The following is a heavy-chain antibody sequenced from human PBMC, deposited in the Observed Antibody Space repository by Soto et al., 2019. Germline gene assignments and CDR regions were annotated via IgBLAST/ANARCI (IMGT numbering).Heavy chain of an antibody. V-gene: IGHV3-15*01. Sequence: GGSLRLSCAASGFTFSNAWMSWVRQAPGKGLEWVGRIKSKTDGGTTDYAAPVKGRFTISRDDSKNTLYLQMNSLKTEDTAVYYCTTGVFNPRIRSPGYYYYMDVWGKGTTVTVSS. J-gene: IGHJ6*03. CDR1: GFTFSNAW. CDR2: IKSKTDGGTT. CDR3: TTGVFNPRIRSPGYYYYMDV. D-gene: IGHD4-17*01.